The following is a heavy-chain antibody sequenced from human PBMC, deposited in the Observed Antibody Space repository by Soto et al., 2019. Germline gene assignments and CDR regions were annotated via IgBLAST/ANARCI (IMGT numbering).Heavy chain of an antibody. Sequence: QVQLQESGPGLVRPSGTLSLTCAVSGGSISSDNWWSWVRQPPGKWLEWIGEIFHGGSTNYNPSLKSRVTISVDRSTNQFSLKLSSVTAADTAVYYCARWSDSSCWSGRFDYWGQGTLFTVSS. CDR2: IFHGGST. CDR3: ARWSDSSCWSGRFDY. CDR1: GGSISSDNW. D-gene: IGHD6-19*01. V-gene: IGHV4-4*02. J-gene: IGHJ4*02.